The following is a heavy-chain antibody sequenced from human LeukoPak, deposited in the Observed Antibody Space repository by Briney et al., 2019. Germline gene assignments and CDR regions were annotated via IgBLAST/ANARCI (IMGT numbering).Heavy chain of an antibody. CDR3: AKDAGWVPYH. D-gene: IGHD3-16*01. CDR2: ISWNSGSI. V-gene: IGHV3-9*01. J-gene: IGHJ4*02. Sequence: GGSLRLSCAASGFTFDDYAMHWVRQAPGKGLEWVSGISWNSGSIGYADSVKGRFTISRDNAKNSLYLQMNSLRAEDTAVYYCAKDAGWVPYHWGQGTLVTISS. CDR1: GFTFDDYA.